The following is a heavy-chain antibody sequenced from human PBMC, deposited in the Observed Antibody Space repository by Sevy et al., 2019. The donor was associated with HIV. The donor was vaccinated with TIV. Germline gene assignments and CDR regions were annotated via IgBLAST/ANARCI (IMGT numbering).Heavy chain of an antibody. D-gene: IGHD3-16*01. V-gene: IGHV3-48*01. J-gene: IGHJ3*02. CDR3: ARAKMGGSFDI. Sequence: GSLRLSCAASGFTFSSYDMNWVRQAPGKGLEWVSFITTSGGTIYYADSVKGRFTVSRDSAENSLYLQMNSLRVEDTAVYYCARAKMGGSFDIWGQGTMVTVSS. CDR1: GFTFSSYD. CDR2: ITTSGGTI.